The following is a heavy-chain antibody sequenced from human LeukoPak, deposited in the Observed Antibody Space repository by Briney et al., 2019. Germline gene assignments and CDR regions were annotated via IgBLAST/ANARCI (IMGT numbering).Heavy chain of an antibody. D-gene: IGHD6-13*01. CDR3: ARATYSSSWYYFDY. J-gene: IGHJ4*02. CDR2: INHSGST. Sequence: SSETLSLTCAVYGGSFSGYYWSWIRQPPGKGLEWIGEINHSGSTNYNPSLKSRVTISVDTSKNQFSLKLSSVTAADTAVYYCARATYSSSWYYFDYWGQGTLVTVSS. V-gene: IGHV4-34*01. CDR1: GGSFSGYY.